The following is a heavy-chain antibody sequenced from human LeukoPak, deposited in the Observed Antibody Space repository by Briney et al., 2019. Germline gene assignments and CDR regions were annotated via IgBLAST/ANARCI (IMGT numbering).Heavy chain of an antibody. Sequence: SETLSLTCTVSGGSISSSSYYWGWIRQPPGKGLEWIGEINHSGSTNYNPSLKSRVTISVDTSKNQFSLKLSSVTAADTAVYYCARLKTALSIAVAGNFDYWGQGTLVTVSS. CDR1: GGSISSSSYY. J-gene: IGHJ4*02. CDR3: ARLKTALSIAVAGNFDY. V-gene: IGHV4-39*07. D-gene: IGHD6-19*01. CDR2: INHSGST.